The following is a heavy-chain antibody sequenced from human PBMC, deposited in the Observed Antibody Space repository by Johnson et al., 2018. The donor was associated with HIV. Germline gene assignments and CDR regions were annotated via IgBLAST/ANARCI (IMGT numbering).Heavy chain of an antibody. CDR2: IGPAADT. D-gene: IGHD4-17*01. CDR3: AKGRDGDSDAFDI. J-gene: IGHJ3*02. CDR1: GFTFSSYD. Sequence: MLLVESGGRVVRPGGSLRLSCAASGFTFSSYDIHWVRQATGKGLESVSPIGPAADTYYPGSVKGRFTISRDNSKNTLYLQMNSLTAGDTAMYYCAKGRDGDSDAFDIWGQGTMVTVSS. V-gene: IGHV3-13*01.